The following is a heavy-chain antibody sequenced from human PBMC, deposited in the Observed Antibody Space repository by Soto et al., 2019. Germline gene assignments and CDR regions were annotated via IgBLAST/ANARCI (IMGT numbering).Heavy chain of an antibody. D-gene: IGHD1-26*01. CDR2: ISSSSSYI. J-gene: IGHJ4*02. CDR3: ARDVTGGATTSFDY. V-gene: IGHV3-21*01. CDR1: GFTFSSYS. Sequence: GGSLRLSCAASGFTFSSYSMNWVRQAPGKGLEWVSSISSSSSYIYCADSVKGRFTISRDNAKNSLYLQMNSLRAEDTAVYYCARDVTGGATTSFDYWGQGTLVTVSS.